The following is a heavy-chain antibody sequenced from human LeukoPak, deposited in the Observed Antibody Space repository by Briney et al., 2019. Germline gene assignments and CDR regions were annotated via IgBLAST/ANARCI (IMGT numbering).Heavy chain of an antibody. D-gene: IGHD1-1*01. J-gene: IGHJ6*03. V-gene: IGHV3-23*01. CDR1: GFTFNNYA. CDR3: AKNRGGTYKYYMDV. CDR2: VSGSGGAT. Sequence: GGSLRLSCAASGFTFNNYAMRWVRQAPGMGLEWLSYVSGSGGATYYAASVKGRFTISRDNSKNTVYLQMGSLRAEDTAVYYCAKNRGGTYKYYMDVWGNGTTVTVSS.